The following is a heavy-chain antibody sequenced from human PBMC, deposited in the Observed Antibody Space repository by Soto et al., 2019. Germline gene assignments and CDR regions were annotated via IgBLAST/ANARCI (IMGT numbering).Heavy chain of an antibody. D-gene: IGHD3-10*01. CDR1: AFTFSNYW. Sequence: GGSLRLSCAASAFTFSNYWMTWVRQAPGKGLEWVANIKQDGSEKYYVDSVKGRFTISRDNTKNSLYLQMNNLRAEDTAVYYCARDPNYYMDVWGKGTTVTVSS. J-gene: IGHJ6*03. CDR3: ARDPNYYMDV. CDR2: IKQDGSEK. V-gene: IGHV3-7*01.